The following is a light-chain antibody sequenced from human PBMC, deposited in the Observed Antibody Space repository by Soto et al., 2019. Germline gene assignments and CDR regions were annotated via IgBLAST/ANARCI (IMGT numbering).Light chain of an antibody. CDR1: QSITSW. V-gene: IGKV1-5*03. J-gene: IGKJ3*01. CDR2: KAS. CDR3: KQYNNYPFT. Sequence: DIQMTQSPSTLSASVGDRVTITCRASQSITSWLAWYQQKPGKAPKLLISKASSLESGVPSRFSGSGSGTEFTLTISRLQTDDFATYYCKQYNNYPFTFGPGTKVDI.